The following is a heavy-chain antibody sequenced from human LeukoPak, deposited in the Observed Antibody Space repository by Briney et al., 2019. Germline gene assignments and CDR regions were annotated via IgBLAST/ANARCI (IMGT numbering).Heavy chain of an antibody. CDR1: GFTFSSYG. J-gene: IGHJ5*02. D-gene: IGHD6-19*01. V-gene: IGHV3-30*02. CDR2: IRYDGSNK. CDR3: AKDVTPHSSGWYGNWFDP. Sequence: PGGSLRLSCAASGFTFSSYGMHWVRQAPGKGLEWVAFIRYDGSNKYYADSVKGRFTISRDNSKNTLYLQMNSLRAEDTAVYYCAKDVTPHSSGWYGNWFDPWGQGTLVTVSS.